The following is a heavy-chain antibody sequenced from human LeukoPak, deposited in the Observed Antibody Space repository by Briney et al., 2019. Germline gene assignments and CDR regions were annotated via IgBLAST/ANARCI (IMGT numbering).Heavy chain of an antibody. J-gene: IGHJ4*01. CDR2: IYSGGDT. CDR1: GFTVSGNY. V-gene: IGHV3-53*01. D-gene: IGHD3-10*01. CDR3: ATYGSGSGTFFDS. Sequence: GGSLRLSCAASGFTVSGNYMSWVRQAPGKGLECVAVIYSGGDTYYADSVKGRFTISRDNAKNSLYLQMNSLRAEDTALYYCATYGSGSGTFFDSWGQGTLVTVSS.